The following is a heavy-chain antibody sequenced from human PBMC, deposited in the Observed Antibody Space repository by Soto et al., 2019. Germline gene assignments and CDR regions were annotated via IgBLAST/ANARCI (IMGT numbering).Heavy chain of an antibody. CDR2: INPSGGST. CDR3: ARDSGVAAAGLGFDP. V-gene: IGHV1-46*01. Sequence: ASVKVSCRASGYTFTSYYMHWVRQAPGQWLEWVGIINPSGGSTSYAQEFQGRVTMTRDTSTSRVYMELGSLRSEDTAVYYCARDSGVAAAGLGFDPSGQGTLVIVYS. D-gene: IGHD6-13*01. CDR1: GYTFTSYY. J-gene: IGHJ5*02.